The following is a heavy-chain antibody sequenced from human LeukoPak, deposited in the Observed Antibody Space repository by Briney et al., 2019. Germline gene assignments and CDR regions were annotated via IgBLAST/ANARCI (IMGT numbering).Heavy chain of an antibody. J-gene: IGHJ4*02. CDR3: AKAPQRRVGAKSGRLGGDYYFDY. V-gene: IGHV3-23*01. Sequence: GGSLRLSCAASGFTFSSYAMSWVRQAPGKGLEGVSAISGSGGSTYYADSVKGRFTISRDNSKNTLYLQMNSLRAEDTAVYYCAKAPQRRVGAKSGRLGGDYYFDYWGQGTLVTVSS. CDR1: GFTFSSYA. D-gene: IGHD1-26*01. CDR2: ISGSGGST.